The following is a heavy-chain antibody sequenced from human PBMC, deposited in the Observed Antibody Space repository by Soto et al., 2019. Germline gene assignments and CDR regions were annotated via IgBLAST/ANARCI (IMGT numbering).Heavy chain of an antibody. V-gene: IGHV6-1*01. CDR2: TYYRSKWYN. CDR3: ARDAQNCSSTSCYDYYYGMDV. D-gene: IGHD2-2*01. J-gene: IGHJ6*02. Sequence: SQTLSLTCAISADSVSSNSAAWNWIRQSPSRGLEWLGRTYYRSKWYNDYAVSVKSRITINPDTSKNQFSLQLNSVTPEDTAVYYCARDAQNCSSTSCYDYYYGMDVWGQGTTVTVSS. CDR1: ADSVSSNSAA.